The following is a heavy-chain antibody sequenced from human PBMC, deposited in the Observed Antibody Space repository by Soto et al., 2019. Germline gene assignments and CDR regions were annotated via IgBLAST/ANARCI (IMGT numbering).Heavy chain of an antibody. Sequence: QVQLQESGPGLVKPSETLSLTCTVSGGSISSYYWSWIRQPPGKGLEWIGYIYYSGSTNYNPSLKSLDPISVDTSKNQGSLELSSVTAADTAVYYCARLRHYDFWSCYAFDIWGQGTLGTVSS. J-gene: IGHJ3*02. CDR3: ARLRHYDFWSCYAFDI. CDR2: IYYSGST. D-gene: IGHD3-3*01. V-gene: IGHV4-59*08. CDR1: GGSISSYY.